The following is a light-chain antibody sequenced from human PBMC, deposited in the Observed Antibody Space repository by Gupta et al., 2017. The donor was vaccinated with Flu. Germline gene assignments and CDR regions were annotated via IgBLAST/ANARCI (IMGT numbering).Light chain of an antibody. V-gene: IGLV2-23*02. CDR1: NSDVGSYDL. Sequence: QSALTQPASVPGSPGQSITISCTGTNSDVGSYDLVSWYQQHPGKVPKLIIYEVKKRPSGLSSRFSGSKSGNTASLTISGLQAEDEADYFCSSYAGTTRVIFGGGTKLTVL. CDR3: SSYAGTTRVI. J-gene: IGLJ2*01. CDR2: EVK.